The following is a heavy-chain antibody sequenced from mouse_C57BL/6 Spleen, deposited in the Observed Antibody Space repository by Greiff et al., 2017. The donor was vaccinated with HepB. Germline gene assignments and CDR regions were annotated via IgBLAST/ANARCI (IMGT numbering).Heavy chain of an antibody. J-gene: IGHJ4*01. Sequence: QVQLKQSGAELVMPGASVKLSCKASGYTFTSYWMHWVKQRPGQGLEWIGEIDPSDSYTNYNQKFKGKSTLTVDKSSSTAYMQLSSLTSEDSAVYYWARRGGAMDYWGQGTSVTVSS. V-gene: IGHV1-69*01. CDR3: ARRGGAMDY. CDR2: IDPSDSYT. CDR1: GYTFTSYW.